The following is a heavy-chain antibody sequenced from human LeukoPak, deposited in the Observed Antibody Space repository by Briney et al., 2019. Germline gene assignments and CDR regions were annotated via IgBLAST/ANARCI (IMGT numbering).Heavy chain of an antibody. CDR3: ARLRRRAYSSSWSHFDY. Sequence: ASVKVSCKASGYTFTSYGISWVRQAPGQGLEWMGWISAYNGNTNYAQKFQGRVTMTTDTSTSTAYMELRSPRSDDTAVYYCARLRRRAYSSSWSHFDYWGQGTLVTVSS. V-gene: IGHV1-18*01. CDR1: GYTFTSYG. CDR2: ISAYNGNT. J-gene: IGHJ4*02. D-gene: IGHD6-13*01.